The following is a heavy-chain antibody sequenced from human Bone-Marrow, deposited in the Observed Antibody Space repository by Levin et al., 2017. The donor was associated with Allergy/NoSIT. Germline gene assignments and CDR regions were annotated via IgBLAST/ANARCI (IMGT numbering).Heavy chain of an antibody. CDR1: GFPFSRYA. CDR2: IGGSGNPT. D-gene: IGHD6-19*01. CDR3: AQGGLQWLARARYFEH. Sequence: GASVKVSCAVSGFPFSRYAMSWVRQAPGKGLEWVSVIGGSGNPTHYADSVKGRFTISRDNSKNTLYLQMHSLRAEDTAVYYCAQGGLQWLARARYFEHWGQGTLVTVSS. J-gene: IGHJ4*02. V-gene: IGHV3-23*01.